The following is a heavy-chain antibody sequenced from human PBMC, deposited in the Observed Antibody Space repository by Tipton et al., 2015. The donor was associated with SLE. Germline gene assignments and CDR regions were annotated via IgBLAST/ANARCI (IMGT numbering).Heavy chain of an antibody. D-gene: IGHD5-24*01. CDR1: GGPISSYY. V-gene: IGHV4-59*01. CDR3: ARVWGGDGYSPGLAFDI. CDR2: IYYSGST. Sequence: TLSLTCTVSGGPISSYYWSWIRQPPGKGLEWIGYIYYSGSTNYNPSLKSRVTISVDTSKNQFSLKLSSVTAADTAVYYCARVWGGDGYSPGLAFDIWGQGTMVTVSS. J-gene: IGHJ3*02.